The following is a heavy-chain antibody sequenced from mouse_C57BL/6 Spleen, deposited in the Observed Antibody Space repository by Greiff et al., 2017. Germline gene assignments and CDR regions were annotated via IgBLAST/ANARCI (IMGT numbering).Heavy chain of an antibody. Sequence: QVQLQQSGAELVRPETSVKVSCKASGYAFTNYLIEWVKQRPGQGLEWIGVINPGSGGTNYNEKFKGKATLTADKSSSTAYMQLSSLTSEDSAVYFCAREGEGAMDYWGQGTSVTVSS. CDR3: AREGEGAMDY. CDR1: GYAFTNYL. CDR2: INPGSGGT. J-gene: IGHJ4*01. V-gene: IGHV1-54*01.